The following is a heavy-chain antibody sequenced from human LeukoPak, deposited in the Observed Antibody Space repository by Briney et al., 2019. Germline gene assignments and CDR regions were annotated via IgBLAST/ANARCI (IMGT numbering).Heavy chain of an antibody. CDR3: ARLLEGYYDSSGYFDY. D-gene: IGHD3-22*01. CDR2: IYPADSDT. CDR1: GYSFTSYW. J-gene: IGHJ4*02. V-gene: IGHV5-51*01. Sequence: AESLKISCKGSGYSFTSYWIGWVRQLPGKGLEWLGIIYPADSDTRYSPSFQGQVTISADKSISTAYLQWSSLKASDTAMYYCARLLEGYYDSSGYFDYWGQGTLVTVSS.